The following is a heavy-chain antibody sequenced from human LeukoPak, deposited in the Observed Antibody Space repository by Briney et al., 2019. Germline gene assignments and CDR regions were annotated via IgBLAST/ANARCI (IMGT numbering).Heavy chain of an antibody. J-gene: IGHJ4*02. CDR3: AKDYYGSGSYRHFDQ. CDR1: GFTFSGYA. V-gene: IGHV3-23*01. D-gene: IGHD3-10*01. Sequence: PGGSLRLSCAASGFTFSGYAMSWVRQAPGKGLEWVSGTSGSGGSTYYADSVKGRFTISRDNSKNTLYLQTNSLRAEDTAVYYCAKDYYGSGSYRHFDQWGQGTLVTVSS. CDR2: TSGSGGST.